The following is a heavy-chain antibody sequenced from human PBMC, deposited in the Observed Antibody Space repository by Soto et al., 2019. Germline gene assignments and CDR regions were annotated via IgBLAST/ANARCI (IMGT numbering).Heavy chain of an antibody. D-gene: IGHD3-10*01. CDR1: GGSFSGYY. J-gene: IGHJ6*02. CDR3: ARGELLWFGERGYYYYYGMDV. V-gene: IGHV4-34*01. Sequence: KASETLSLTCAVYGGSFSGYYWSWIRQPPGKGLEWIGEINHSGSTNYNPSLKSRVTISVDTSKNQFSLKLSSVTAADTAVYYCARGELLWFGERGYYYYYGMDVWGQGTTVTVS. CDR2: INHSGST.